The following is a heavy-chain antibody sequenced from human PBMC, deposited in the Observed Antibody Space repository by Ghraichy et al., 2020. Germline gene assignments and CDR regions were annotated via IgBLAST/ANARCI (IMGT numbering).Heavy chain of an antibody. CDR3: AKDYNYYDSSGYYYFLSPFDL. D-gene: IGHD3-22*01. CDR1: GFTFSSYA. J-gene: IGHJ3*01. CDR2: ISGSGGST. V-gene: IGHV3-23*01. Sequence: GESLNISCAASGFTFSSYAMSWVRQAPGKGLEWVSAISGSGGSTYYADSVKGRFTISRDNSKNTLYLQMNSLRAEDTAVYYCAKDYNYYDSSGYYYFLSPFDLWGQGTMVPVSS.